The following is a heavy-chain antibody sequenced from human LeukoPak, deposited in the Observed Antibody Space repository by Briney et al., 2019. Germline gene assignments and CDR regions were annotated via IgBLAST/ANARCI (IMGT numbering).Heavy chain of an antibody. Sequence: ASVKVSCKGSGYTFTGYYMHWVRQAPGQGLEWMGWINPNSGGTNYAQKFQGRVTTTRDTSISTAYMELSRLRSDDTAVYYCARVLGEANGGYYYYGMDVWGQGTTVTVSS. V-gene: IGHV1-2*02. J-gene: IGHJ6*02. CDR1: GYTFTGYY. D-gene: IGHD3-16*01. CDR2: INPNSGGT. CDR3: ARVLGEANGGYYYYGMDV.